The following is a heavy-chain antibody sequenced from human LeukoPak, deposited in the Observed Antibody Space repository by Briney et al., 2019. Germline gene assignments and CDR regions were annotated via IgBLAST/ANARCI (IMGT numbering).Heavy chain of an antibody. D-gene: IGHD4-17*01. J-gene: IGHJ5*02. CDR1: GFVFSTYG. V-gene: IGHV3-33*01. CDR2: IWYDGTTK. CDR3: AREKTTVTTPWFDP. Sequence: GGSLRLSCAASGFVFSTYGIHWVRQAPGKGLEWGAGIWYDGTTKYYADSVKGRFTISRDNSKNTVSLQMDSLRAEDTAVYYCAREKTTVTTPWFDPWGQGTLVTVSS.